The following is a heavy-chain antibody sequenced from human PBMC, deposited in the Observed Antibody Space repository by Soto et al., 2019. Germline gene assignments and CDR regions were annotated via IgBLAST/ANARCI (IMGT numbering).Heavy chain of an antibody. CDR2: IFSNDEK. CDR1: GFSLSNARMG. D-gene: IGHD2-2*01. CDR3: ARMIRVVVPAAYWFDP. Sequence: QVTLKESGPVLVKPTETLTLTCTVSGFSLSNARMGVSWIRQPPGKALEWLAHIFSNDEKAYSTSLQSRLTISEDNSKSQVDLNMTSLEPVDTAAYYCARMIRVVVPAAYWFDPWGQGTLVTVSS. J-gene: IGHJ5*02. V-gene: IGHV2-26*01.